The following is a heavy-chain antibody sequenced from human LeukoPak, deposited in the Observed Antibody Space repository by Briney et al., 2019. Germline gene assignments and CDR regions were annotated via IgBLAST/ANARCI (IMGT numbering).Heavy chain of an antibody. J-gene: IGHJ4*02. CDR1: GFTFSDHY. CDR2: VRNTGNSYAT. Sequence: GGSLGLSCAASGFTFSDHYMDWVRQAPGKGVEWVARVRNTGNSYATEYAASVKGRFTISREDSRNSLYLQMNSLQTEDTAVYYCVRHRWGLGDYWGQGTLVAVSS. CDR3: VRHRWGLGDY. V-gene: IGHV3-72*01. D-gene: IGHD3/OR15-3a*01.